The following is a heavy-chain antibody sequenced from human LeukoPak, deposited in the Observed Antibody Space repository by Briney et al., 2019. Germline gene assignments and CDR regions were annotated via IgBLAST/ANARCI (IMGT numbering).Heavy chain of an antibody. CDR2: IHQDGSEK. CDR1: GFTFSSYW. V-gene: IGHV3-7*01. CDR3: ARDRPCSRVSCYWSYGLDV. D-gene: IGHD2-15*01. J-gene: IGHJ6*02. Sequence: GGSLRLSCAASGFTFSSYWMSWVRQAPGKGLEWVANIHQDGSEKYYVDSVKGRFTISRDDAKNSLYLQMNSLRAEDTAVYYCARDRPCSRVSCYWSYGLDVWGQGTTVTVSS.